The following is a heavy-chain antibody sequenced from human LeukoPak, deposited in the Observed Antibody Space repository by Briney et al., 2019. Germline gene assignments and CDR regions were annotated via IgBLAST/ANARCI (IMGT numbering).Heavy chain of an antibody. V-gene: IGHV1-3*01. J-gene: IGHJ4*02. D-gene: IGHD3-10*01. CDR3: ATIPLYGSGSYYEDY. Sequence: ASVKVSCKASGYTFTSYAMHWVRQAPGQRLEWMGWINAGSGNTKYSQKFQGRVTITRDTSASTAYMELSSLRSEDTAVYYCATIPLYGSGSYYEDYWGQGTLVTVSS. CDR1: GYTFTSYA. CDR2: INAGSGNT.